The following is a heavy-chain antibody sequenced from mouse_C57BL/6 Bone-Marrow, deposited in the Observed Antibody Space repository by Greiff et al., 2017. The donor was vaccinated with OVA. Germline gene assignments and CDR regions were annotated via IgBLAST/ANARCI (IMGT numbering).Heavy chain of an antibody. V-gene: IGHV3-6*01. Sequence: VQLKESGPGLVKPSQSLSLTCSVTGYSITSGYYWNWIRQFPGNKLEWMGYISYDGSNNYNPSLKNRISITRDTSKNQFFLKLNSVTTEDTATYYCARDHDYYGSSWGAMDYWGQGTSVTVSS. CDR2: ISYDGSN. D-gene: IGHD1-1*01. CDR1: GYSITSGYY. CDR3: ARDHDYYGSSWGAMDY. J-gene: IGHJ4*01.